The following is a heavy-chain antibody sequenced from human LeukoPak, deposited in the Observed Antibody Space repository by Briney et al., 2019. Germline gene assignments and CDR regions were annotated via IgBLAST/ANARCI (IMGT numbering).Heavy chain of an antibody. CDR3: ARDRSAIFGVVHY. V-gene: IGHV3-30-3*01. Sequence: GGSLRLSCAASGFTFSSYAMHWVRQAPGKGLEWVAVISYDGSNKYYADSVKGRFTIPRDNSKNTLYLQMNSLRAEDTAVYYCARDRSAIFGVVHYWGQGTLVTVSS. CDR2: ISYDGSNK. J-gene: IGHJ4*02. CDR1: GFTFSSYA. D-gene: IGHD3-3*01.